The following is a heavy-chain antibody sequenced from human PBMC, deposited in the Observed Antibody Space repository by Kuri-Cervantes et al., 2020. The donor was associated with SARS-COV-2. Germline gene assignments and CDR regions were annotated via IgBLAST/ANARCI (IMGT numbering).Heavy chain of an antibody. CDR2: INPDGSYT. D-gene: IGHD3-3*01. CDR1: GFTFSGHW. V-gene: IGHV3-74*01. Sequence: LSLTCAASGFTFSGHWIHWVRQAPGKGLVWVSRINPDGSYTNNADSVKGRFTLSRDNAKNMLFLQMNSLRAEDTAVYYCARGYDFWSGYSLDYWGQGTLVTVSS. J-gene: IGHJ4*02. CDR3: ARGYDFWSGYSLDY.